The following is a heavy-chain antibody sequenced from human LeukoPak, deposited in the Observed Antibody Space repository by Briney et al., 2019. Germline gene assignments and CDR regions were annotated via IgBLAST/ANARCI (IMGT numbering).Heavy chain of an antibody. Sequence: PSETLSLTCAVYGGSFSGYYWSWIRQPPGKGLEWIGEINHSGSTNYNPSLKSRVTISVDTSKNQFSLKMSSMTAADTAVYYCARAQGYSSGWDFQHWGQGTLVTVSS. V-gene: IGHV4-34*01. D-gene: IGHD6-19*01. CDR3: ARAQGYSSGWDFQH. J-gene: IGHJ1*01. CDR2: INHSGST. CDR1: GGSFSGYY.